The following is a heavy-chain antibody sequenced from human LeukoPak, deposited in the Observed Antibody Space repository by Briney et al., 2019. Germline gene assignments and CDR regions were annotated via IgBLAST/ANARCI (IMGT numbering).Heavy chain of an antibody. V-gene: IGHV1-2*02. CDR3: ARDKYRDWRTVYYYYYGMDV. CDR1: GYTFTGYY. CDR2: INPNSGGT. Sequence: ASVKVSCKASGYTFTGYYMNWVRQAPGQGLEWMGWINPNSGGTNYAQKFQGRVTMTRDTSISTAYMELSRLRSDDTAVYYCARDKYRDWRTVYYYYYGMDVWGQGTTVTVSS. D-gene: IGHD3/OR15-3a*01. J-gene: IGHJ6*02.